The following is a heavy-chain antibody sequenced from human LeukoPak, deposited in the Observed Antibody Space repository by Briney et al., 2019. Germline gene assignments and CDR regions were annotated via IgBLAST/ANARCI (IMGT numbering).Heavy chain of an antibody. CDR1: GYTFTSYA. D-gene: IGHD3-16*01. Sequence: EASVKVSCKASGYTFTSYAITWVRQAPGQGLEWMGIINPSGGSTSYAQKFQGRVTMTRDMSTSTVYMELSSLRSEDTAVYYCARGLWGEFDYWGQGTLVTVSS. CDR2: INPSGGST. J-gene: IGHJ4*02. V-gene: IGHV1-46*01. CDR3: ARGLWGEFDY.